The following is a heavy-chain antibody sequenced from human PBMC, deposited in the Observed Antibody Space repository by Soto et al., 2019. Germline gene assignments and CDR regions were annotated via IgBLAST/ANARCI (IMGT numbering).Heavy chain of an antibody. V-gene: IGHV3-33*01. Sequence: GGSLRLSCVASGFNFGNFGMHWVRQAPGKGLEWLTVISNDENIKQDSVRGRFAIARDNSKNTLYLHLTSLRAEDTAIYYCARGLRGVLDYWGQGALVTVSS. CDR1: GFNFGNFG. J-gene: IGHJ4*02. CDR2: ISNDENIK. D-gene: IGHD5-12*01. CDR3: ARGLRGVLDY.